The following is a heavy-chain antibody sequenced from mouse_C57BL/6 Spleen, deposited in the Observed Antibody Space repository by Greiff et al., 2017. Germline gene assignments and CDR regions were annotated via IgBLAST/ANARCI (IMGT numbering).Heavy chain of an antibody. CDR2: INPGSGGT. Sequence: QVQLQQPGAELVRPGTSVKVSCKASGYAFTNYLIEWVKQRPGQGLEWIGVINPGSGGTNYNEKFKGKATLTADKSSSTAYMQLSSLTSEDSAVYYCARDLYGSSYEGYFDVWGTGTTVTVSS. J-gene: IGHJ1*03. D-gene: IGHD1-1*01. V-gene: IGHV1-54*01. CDR3: ARDLYGSSYEGYFDV. CDR1: GYAFTNYL.